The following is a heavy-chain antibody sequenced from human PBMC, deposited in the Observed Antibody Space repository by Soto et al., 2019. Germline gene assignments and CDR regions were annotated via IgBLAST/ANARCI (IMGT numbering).Heavy chain of an antibody. V-gene: IGHV4-34*01. D-gene: IGHD6-19*01. Sequence: QVQLQQWGAGLLKPSETLSLTCAVYGGSFSGYYWSWIRQPPGKGLEWIGEINHSGSTNYNPSLKGRVTISVDTAKNQFSLKLSSVTAADTAVYYCARGGGYSSGWYRPTSYYFDYWGQGTLVTVSS. J-gene: IGHJ4*02. CDR2: INHSGST. CDR3: ARGGGYSSGWYRPTSYYFDY. CDR1: GGSFSGYY.